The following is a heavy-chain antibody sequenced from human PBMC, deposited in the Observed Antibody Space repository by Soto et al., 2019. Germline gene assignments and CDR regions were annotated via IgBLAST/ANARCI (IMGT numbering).Heavy chain of an antibody. D-gene: IGHD6-19*01. V-gene: IGHV3-74*01. CDR3: AVAVAGPTAIGY. Sequence: EVQLVESGGGLVQPGGSLRLSCVASGFTFSSYWMHWVRQAPGKGLVWVSRINSDGSSTSYADSVKGRFTISRDNAKNTLYLQMNSLRAEDTAVYYCAVAVAGPTAIGYWGQGTLVTVSS. J-gene: IGHJ4*02. CDR1: GFTFSSYW. CDR2: INSDGSST.